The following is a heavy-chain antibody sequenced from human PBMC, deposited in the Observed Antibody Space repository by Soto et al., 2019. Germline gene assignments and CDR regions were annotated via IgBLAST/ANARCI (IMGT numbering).Heavy chain of an antibody. Sequence: SETLSLTCAVSGGSISSSNWWSWVRQPPGKGLEWIGEIYHIGSTDYNPSLKSRVTISVDKSKNQFSLKLSSVTAADTAVYYCARGLGVYCSGGSCYPGSWFDPWGQGTLVTVSS. CDR2: IYHIGST. D-gene: IGHD2-15*01. CDR3: ARGLGVYCSGGSCYPGSWFDP. CDR1: GGSISSSNW. V-gene: IGHV4-4*02. J-gene: IGHJ5*02.